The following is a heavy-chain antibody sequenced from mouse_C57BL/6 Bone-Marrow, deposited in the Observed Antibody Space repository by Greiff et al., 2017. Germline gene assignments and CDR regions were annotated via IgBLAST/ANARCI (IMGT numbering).Heavy chain of an antibody. D-gene: IGHD1-1*01. Sequence: VQLKQSGAELVRPGASVKLSCTASGFNIKDDYMHWVKQRPEQGLEWIGWIDPENGDTEYASKFQGKATITADTSSNTAYLQLSSLTSEDTAVYYCTPFDYGSSYWYFDVWGTGTTVTVSS. CDR1: GFNIKDDY. J-gene: IGHJ1*03. CDR2: IDPENGDT. CDR3: TPFDYGSSYWYFDV. V-gene: IGHV14-4*01.